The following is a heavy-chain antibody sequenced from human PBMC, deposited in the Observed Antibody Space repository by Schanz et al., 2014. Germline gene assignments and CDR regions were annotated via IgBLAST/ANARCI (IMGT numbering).Heavy chain of an antibody. CDR2: IYSSGST. J-gene: IGHJ6*04. D-gene: IGHD2-2*01. CDR3: ARDLSSLIQGDV. V-gene: IGHV3-23*05. CDR1: GFNFKAYA. Sequence: VQLLESGGGLVQPGGSLRLSCAASGFNFKAYAMSWVRQAPGKGLEWVSTIYSSGSTYYADSVRGRFTISRDNGKKSMYLQMNSLRAEDTAVYFCARDLSSLIQGDVWGKGTTVTVSS.